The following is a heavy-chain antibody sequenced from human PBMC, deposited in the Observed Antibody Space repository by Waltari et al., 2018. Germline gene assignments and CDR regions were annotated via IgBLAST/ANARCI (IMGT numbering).Heavy chain of an antibody. CDR1: GLTFSTYN. D-gene: IGHD7-27*01. CDR2: ISSTSTDM. V-gene: IGHV3-21*02. J-gene: IGHJ4*02. Sequence: EVQLVESGGGLVRPGGSLRLSCAASGLTFSTYNMNWVRQAPGKGRGWVSSISSTSTDMHNADSGKGRFTISRDDAKNSLYLQLNSLRAEDTAVYYCATGGWGFYLGYWGQGTLVTVSS. CDR3: ATGGWGFYLGY.